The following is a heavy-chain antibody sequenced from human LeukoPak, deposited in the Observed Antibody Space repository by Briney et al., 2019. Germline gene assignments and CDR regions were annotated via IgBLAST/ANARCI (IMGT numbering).Heavy chain of an antibody. J-gene: IGHJ5*02. CDR3: ARGPITMVRGVLPALYWFDP. Sequence: SETLSLTCAVSGYSISSGYYWGWIRQPPGKGLEWIGSIYHSGNTYYNPSLKSRVTMSVDTSKNQFSLKLSSVTAADTAVYYCARGPITMVRGVLPALYWFDPWGQGTLVTVSS. CDR1: GYSISSGYY. CDR2: IYHSGNT. V-gene: IGHV4-38-2*01. D-gene: IGHD3-10*01.